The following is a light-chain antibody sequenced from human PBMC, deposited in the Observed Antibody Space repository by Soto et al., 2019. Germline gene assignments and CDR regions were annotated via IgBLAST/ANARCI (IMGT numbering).Light chain of an antibody. CDR3: ASYTTSSTLV. CDR2: AVT. Sequence: QSALTRPASVSGSPGQSITISCTGTSSDIGGYNFVSWYHQHPGKAPKLLIYAVTNRPSGIPDRFSGSKSGNTASLTISGFQAEDAAHYYCASYTTSSTLVFGRGTKLTVL. CDR1: SSDIGGYNF. V-gene: IGLV2-14*01. J-gene: IGLJ2*01.